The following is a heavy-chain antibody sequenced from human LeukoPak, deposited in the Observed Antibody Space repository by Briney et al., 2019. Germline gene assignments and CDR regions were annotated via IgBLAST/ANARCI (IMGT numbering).Heavy chain of an antibody. CDR1: GGSISSGGYY. J-gene: IGHJ3*02. V-gene: IGHV4-31*03. Sequence: SETLSLTCTVSGGSISSGGYYWSWIRQHPGKGLEWIGYIDYSGSNYYNPSLKSRVTISVDTSKNQFSLKLSSVTAADTAVYYCARECGGGSCYFGVRAFDIWGQGTMVTVSS. CDR3: ARECGGGSCYFGVRAFDI. D-gene: IGHD2-15*01. CDR2: IDYSGSN.